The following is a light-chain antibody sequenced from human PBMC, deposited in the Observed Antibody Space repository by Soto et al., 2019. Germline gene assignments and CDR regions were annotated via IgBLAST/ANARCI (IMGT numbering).Light chain of an antibody. CDR1: QGLSSW. V-gene: IGKV1D-16*01. CDR2: AAS. J-gene: IGKJ1*01. CDR3: QHYNSYSEA. Sequence: DIQLTQSPSSVSASVGASVTIPCRASQGLSSWLAWYQYKPGKAPNLLIFAASSLQTGVPSRFSGSGSGTEFTLTISSLQPDDFATYYCQHYNSYSEAFGQGTKVDIK.